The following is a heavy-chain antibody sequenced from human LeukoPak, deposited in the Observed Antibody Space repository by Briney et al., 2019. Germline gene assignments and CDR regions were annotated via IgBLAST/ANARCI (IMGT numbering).Heavy chain of an antibody. Sequence: SETLSLTCTVSGVSISTSNSYWGWIRQPPWKGLEWIGSIYYSGSTYYNPSLKSRVTISVDTSKNQFSLKLSSVTAADTAVYYCARDSCGSCYWFDPWGQGPRSPSPQ. CDR2: IYYSGST. CDR3: ARDSCGSCYWFDP. CDR1: GVSISTSNSY. J-gene: IGHJ5*02. V-gene: IGHV4-39*07. D-gene: IGHD2-15*01.